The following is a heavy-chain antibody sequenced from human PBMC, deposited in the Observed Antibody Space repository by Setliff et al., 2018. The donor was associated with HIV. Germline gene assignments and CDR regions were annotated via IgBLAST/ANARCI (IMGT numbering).Heavy chain of an antibody. D-gene: IGHD3-22*01. CDR1: GYTFTNYD. CDR3: AKGYYHDSRGYPTGPAFDI. J-gene: IGHJ3*02. V-gene: IGHV1-18*01. CDR2: ISTYNGNA. Sequence: ASVKVSCKASGYTFTNYDINWVRQAPGQGLEWMGWISTYNGNANYAQKFQGRVTMTTHTSTTTAHMELRSLRSDDTAVYYCAKGYYHDSRGYPTGPAFDIWGQGTMVTVSS.